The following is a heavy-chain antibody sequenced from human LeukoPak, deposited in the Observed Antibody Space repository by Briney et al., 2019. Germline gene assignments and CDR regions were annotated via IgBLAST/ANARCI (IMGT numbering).Heavy chain of an antibody. CDR3: ARAIDIVATIGYFDY. V-gene: IGHV4-30-4*01. CDR2: IYYSGST. D-gene: IGHD5-12*01. J-gene: IGHJ4*02. CDR1: GGSISSGDYY. Sequence: ASETLSLTCTVSGGSISSGDYYWSWIRQPPGKGLEWIGYIYYSGSTYYNPSLKSRVTISVDTSKNQFSLKLSSVTAADTAVYYCARAIDIVATIGYFDYWGQGTLVTVSS.